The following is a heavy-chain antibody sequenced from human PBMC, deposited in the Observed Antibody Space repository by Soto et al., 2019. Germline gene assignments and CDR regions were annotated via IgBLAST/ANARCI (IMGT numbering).Heavy chain of an antibody. V-gene: IGHV3-23*01. CDR1: GFTFSSYA. CDR2: ISGSGGST. D-gene: IGHD3-10*01. J-gene: IGHJ6*02. Sequence: EVQLLESGGGLVQPGGSLRLSCAASGFTFSSYAMSWVRQAPGKGLEWVSAISGSGGSTYYADSVKGRFTISRDNSKNTLYLQMNSLRAEDTAVYYCAKVVTMDRGGTAGYYYYGMDVWGQGTTVTVSS. CDR3: AKVVTMDRGGTAGYYYYGMDV.